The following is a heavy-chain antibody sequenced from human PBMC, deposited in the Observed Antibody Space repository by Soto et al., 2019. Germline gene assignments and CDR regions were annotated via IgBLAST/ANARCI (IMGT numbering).Heavy chain of an antibody. J-gene: IGHJ4*02. Sequence: QVQLQESGPGLVKPSETLSLTCTVSGGSISSYYWSWIRQPPGKGLEWIGYIYYSGSTNYNPSLKSRVTISVDTSKNQFSLKLSSVTAADTAVYYCARGRGSSWYSDYWGQGTLVTVSS. CDR2: IYYSGST. CDR1: GGSISSYY. CDR3: ARGRGSSWYSDY. D-gene: IGHD6-13*01. V-gene: IGHV4-59*01.